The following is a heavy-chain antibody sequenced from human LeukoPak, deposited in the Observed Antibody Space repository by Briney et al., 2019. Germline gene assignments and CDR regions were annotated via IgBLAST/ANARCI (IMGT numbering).Heavy chain of an antibody. CDR3: ATLTVRGVINI. Sequence: GGSLRLSCAASGFTFSNTWMNWVRQAPGKGLEWVGRIQSKTDGGTTEYATPVKGRFTISRDDSKTTLYLQMNSLKTEDTAVYYCATLTVRGVINIWGQGTLVTVSS. CDR2: IQSKTDGGTT. J-gene: IGHJ4*02. CDR1: GFTFSNTW. V-gene: IGHV3-15*01. D-gene: IGHD3-10*01.